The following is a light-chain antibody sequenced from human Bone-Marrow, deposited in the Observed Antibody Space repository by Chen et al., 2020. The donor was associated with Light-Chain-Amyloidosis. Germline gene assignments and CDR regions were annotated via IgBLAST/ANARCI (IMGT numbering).Light chain of an antibody. CDR3: MQRIEFPLT. Sequence: DIVMTQTPLSLSVTHGEPASISCRSSQTLLDSDDGNTYLDWFLQKPGQAPQLLIYMISHRASGVPDRFSGSGSGTDFTLNISRVEPEDVGIYYCMQRIEFPLTFGGGTKVEIK. CDR1: QTLLDSDDGNTY. CDR2: MIS. V-gene: IGKV2-40*01. J-gene: IGKJ4*01.